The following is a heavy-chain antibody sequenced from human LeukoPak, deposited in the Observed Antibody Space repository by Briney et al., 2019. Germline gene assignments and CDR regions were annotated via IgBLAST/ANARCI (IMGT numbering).Heavy chain of an antibody. CDR2: ISGSGGST. CDR1: GFIFSSYA. CDR3: AKALSHCSGGSCYSAVDY. Sequence: GGSLRLSCAASGFIFSSYAMNWVRQAPGKGLEWVSAISGSGGSTYYADSVKGRFTISRDNSKNTLYLQMNSLSAEDTAVYYCAKALSHCSGGSCYSAVDYWGQGTLVTVSS. D-gene: IGHD2-15*01. J-gene: IGHJ4*02. V-gene: IGHV3-23*01.